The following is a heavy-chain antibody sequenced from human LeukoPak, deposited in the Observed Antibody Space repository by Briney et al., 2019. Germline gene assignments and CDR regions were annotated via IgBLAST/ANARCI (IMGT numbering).Heavy chain of an antibody. CDR3: ARGTTAAAGIFDC. J-gene: IGHJ4*02. D-gene: IGHD6-13*01. V-gene: IGHV4-4*07. Sequence: SETLSLTCSVSGGSISSYYWSWVRQPAGKGLEWIGRIYSSGSTNYNPSLNSLVTMSVDTSNNQFSLRLTSVTAADTAVYYCARGTTAAAGIFDCWGQGTLVTVSS. CDR1: GGSISSYY. CDR2: IYSSGST.